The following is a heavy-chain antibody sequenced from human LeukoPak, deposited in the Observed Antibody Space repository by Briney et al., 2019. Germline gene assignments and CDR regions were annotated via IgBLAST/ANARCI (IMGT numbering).Heavy chain of an antibody. D-gene: IGHD1-20*01. CDR3: ASGSNWNRFDY. CDR1: GGSISSHY. CDR2: IYYSGST. J-gene: IGHJ4*02. Sequence: SETLSLTRTVSGGSISSHYWSWIRQPPGKGLEWIGYIYYSGSTNYNPSLKSRVTISVDTSKNQFSLKLSSVTAADTAVYYCASGSNWNRFDYWGQGTLVTVSS. V-gene: IGHV4-59*11.